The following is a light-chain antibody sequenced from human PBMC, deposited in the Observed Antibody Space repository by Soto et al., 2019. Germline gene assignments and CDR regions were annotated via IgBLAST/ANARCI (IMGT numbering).Light chain of an antibody. J-gene: IGLJ3*02. CDR2: EVS. Sequence: QSALTQPASVSGSPGQSITISCTGTSSDVGGYNYVSWYQQHPGKAPKLMMYEVSNRPSGVSNRFSGSKSGNTASLTISGLQTEDEAYYYCSSLATGIPPVVLGGGTKLTVL. CDR3: SSLATGIPPVV. V-gene: IGLV2-14*01. CDR1: SSDVGGYNY.